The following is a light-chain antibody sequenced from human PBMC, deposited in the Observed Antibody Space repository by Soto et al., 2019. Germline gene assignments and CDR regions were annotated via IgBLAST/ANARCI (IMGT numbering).Light chain of an antibody. V-gene: IGKV3-20*01. Sequence: EIVLTQSPGTLSLSPWERATLSCRASQSVCSSYLAWYQQKPGQAPSLPIYGASSSATGSPDRFSGSGAGTDVTLTISRLEPEDVAVYYCQQYGSSPPVTFGQGTRLEIK. CDR3: QQYGSSPPVT. CDR1: QSVCSSY. J-gene: IGKJ5*01. CDR2: GAS.